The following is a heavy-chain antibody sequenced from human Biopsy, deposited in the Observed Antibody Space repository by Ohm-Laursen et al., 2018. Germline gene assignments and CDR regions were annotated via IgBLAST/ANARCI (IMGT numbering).Heavy chain of an antibody. D-gene: IGHD6-19*01. CDR1: GGAITSYY. J-gene: IGHJ6*02. CDR3: ARDGGHSGWYEGGMDV. V-gene: IGHV4-59*01. Sequence: SETLSLTCTVSGGAITSYYWSWTRQPPGKGLEWIGYVSYSGNADYNPSPKSRVTISLDKSTNQLPLKLRSVTAADTAVYYCARDGGHSGWYEGGMDVWGQGTTVTVSS. CDR2: VSYSGNA.